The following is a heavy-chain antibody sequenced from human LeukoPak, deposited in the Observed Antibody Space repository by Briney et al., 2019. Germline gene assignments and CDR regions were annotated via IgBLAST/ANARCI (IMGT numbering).Heavy chain of an antibody. Sequence: ASETLSLTCSVSGDSVSRSDSYWDWIRHPPGKGLEWIGTIYYSGRTYYSPSLKSRVTMSVDPSNNQFSLNLRSVTAADTALYYCARRRYYDGSGYLEWGQGTLLSVSS. CDR2: IYYSGRT. D-gene: IGHD3-22*01. CDR1: GDSVSRSDSY. CDR3: ARRRYYDGSGYLE. J-gene: IGHJ1*01. V-gene: IGHV4-39*01.